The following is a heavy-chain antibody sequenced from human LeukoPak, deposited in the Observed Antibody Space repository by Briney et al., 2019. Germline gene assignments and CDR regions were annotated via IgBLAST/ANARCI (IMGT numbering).Heavy chain of an antibody. V-gene: IGHV4-31*03. D-gene: IGHD3-22*01. CDR2: IHYSRST. CDR3: ARAPDPNFYDRSGFDY. CDR1: GGSISTTTYY. Sequence: SETLSLTCTVSGGSISTTTYYWGWIRQPPSKGLEGTGYIHYSRSTYYHPSLKSRVTISVDTPKNQFSQNLNSVTAADTAVYYCARAPDPNFYDRSGFDYWGQGTLITVSS. J-gene: IGHJ4*02.